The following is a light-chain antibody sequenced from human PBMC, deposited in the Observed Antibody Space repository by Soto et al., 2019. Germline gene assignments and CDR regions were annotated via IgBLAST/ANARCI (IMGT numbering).Light chain of an antibody. J-gene: IGLJ2*01. CDR3: AAWDDSVKGVL. CDR2: GNN. Sequence: QSALTQSPSASGTPGQRVTISCSGSTSNFGSNSVNWYQQLPGTAPKVVIYGNNQRPSGVPDRFSGSKSGTSASLAISGLQSDDEADYYCAAWDDSVKGVLFGGGTKLTVL. CDR1: TSNFGSNS. V-gene: IGLV1-44*01.